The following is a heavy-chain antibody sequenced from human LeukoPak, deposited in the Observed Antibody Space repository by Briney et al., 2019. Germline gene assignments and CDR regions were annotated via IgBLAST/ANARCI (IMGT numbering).Heavy chain of an antibody. D-gene: IGHD3-10*01. CDR2: IYHSGST. CDR1: GYSISSGYY. V-gene: IGHV4-38-2*02. Sequence: PSQTLSLTCTASGYSISSGYYWGWIRQPPGKGLEWIGSIYHSGSTYYNPSLKSRVTISVDTSKNQFSLKLSSVTAADTAVYYCARDPLQVRGVITPGFDYWGQGTLVTVSS. J-gene: IGHJ4*02. CDR3: ARDPLQVRGVITPGFDY.